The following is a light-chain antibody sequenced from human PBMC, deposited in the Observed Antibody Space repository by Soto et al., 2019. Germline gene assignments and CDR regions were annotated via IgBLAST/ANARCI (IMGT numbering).Light chain of an antibody. J-gene: IGKJ2*01. CDR3: QQYGSSPTYT. V-gene: IGKV3-20*01. CDR2: GAS. CDR1: QRVSSRY. Sequence: EIVLTQSPGTLSLSPGERATLSCRASQRVSSRYLAWYQQKPGQAPRLLIYGASSRATGIPARFSGSGSGTDFTLTISRREPEDFAVYYCQQYGSSPTYTFGQGTPLEIK.